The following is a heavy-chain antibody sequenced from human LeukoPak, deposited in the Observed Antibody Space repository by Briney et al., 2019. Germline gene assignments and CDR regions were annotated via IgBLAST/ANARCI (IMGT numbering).Heavy chain of an antibody. CDR1: GGSITSNY. Sequence: SETLSLTCTVSGGSITSNYWSWIRQPPGKGLEWIGYIYNSGSTSYNPSLKSRATISRDTSKNQFSLKLNSVTAADTAVYYCARALPKWNPTDYWGHGTLVTVSS. D-gene: IGHD1-1*01. CDR2: IYNSGST. J-gene: IGHJ4*01. CDR3: ARALPKWNPTDY. V-gene: IGHV4-4*08.